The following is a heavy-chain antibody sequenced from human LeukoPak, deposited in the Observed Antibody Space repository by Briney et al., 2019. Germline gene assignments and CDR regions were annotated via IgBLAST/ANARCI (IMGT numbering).Heavy chain of an antibody. J-gene: IGHJ4*02. CDR2: IRSKAYGGTT. CDR3: TRRAAMEIGDY. V-gene: IGHV3-49*04. Sequence: GGSLRLSCAASGFTFSSHAMSWVRQAPGKGLEWVGFIRSKAYGGTTEYAASVKGRFTISRDDSKSIAYLQMNSLKTEDTAVYYCTRRAAMEIGDYWGQGTLVTVSS. D-gene: IGHD5-18*01. CDR1: GFTFSSHA.